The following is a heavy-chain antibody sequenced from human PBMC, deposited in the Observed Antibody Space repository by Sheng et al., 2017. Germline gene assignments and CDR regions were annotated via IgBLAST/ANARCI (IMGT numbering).Heavy chain of an antibody. V-gene: IGHV3-23*04. D-gene: IGHD3-16*01. CDR1: GFTFSSYA. CDR2: ISGSGGST. J-gene: IGHJ4*02. CDR3: AKDRSMTFGGVIIRYYFDY. Sequence: EVQLVESGGGLVQPGGSLRLSCAASGFTFSSYAMSWVRQAPGKGLEWVSAISGSGGSTYYADSVKGRFTISRDNSKNTLYLQMNSLRAEDTAVYYCAKDRSMTFGGVIIRYYFDYWGQGTLVTVSS.